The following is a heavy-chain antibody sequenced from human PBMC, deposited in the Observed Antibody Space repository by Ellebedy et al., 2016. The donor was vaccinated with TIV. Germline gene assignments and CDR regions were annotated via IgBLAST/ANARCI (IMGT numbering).Heavy chain of an antibody. CDR1: GGSISSSNW. V-gene: IGHV4-4*02. J-gene: IGHJ6*02. D-gene: IGHD1-7*01. CDR2: IYHSGST. Sequence: SETLSLXCAVSGGSISSSNWWRWVRQPPGTGLEWIGEIYHSGSTHYNPSLKSRVTISVDKSKNQFSLKLSSVTAADTAVYYCARAWGFKLNYFYYRMGVWGQGTTVTVSS. CDR3: ARAWGFKLNYFYYRMGV.